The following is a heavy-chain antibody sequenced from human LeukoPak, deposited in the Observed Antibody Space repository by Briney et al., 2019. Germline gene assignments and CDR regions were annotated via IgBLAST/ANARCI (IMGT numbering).Heavy chain of an antibody. J-gene: IGHJ4*02. CDR2: ISASGGNT. V-gene: IGHV3-23*01. D-gene: IGHD3-10*01. CDR3: AKGHRSGSYSYFDY. Sequence: GGALRLSCVASGFTFSSYAMSWVRQAPGKGLEWVSSISASGGNTYYADSVQGRFTISRDNSKTTLYLQMNSLRAEDTVVFYCAKGHRSGSYSYFDYRGQGTLVTVS. CDR1: GFTFSSYA.